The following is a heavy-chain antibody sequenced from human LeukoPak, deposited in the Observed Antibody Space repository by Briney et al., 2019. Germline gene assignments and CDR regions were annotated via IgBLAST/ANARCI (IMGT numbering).Heavy chain of an antibody. J-gene: IGHJ4*02. Sequence: GGSLRLSCAASGFTFSSYTMNWVRQPPGKGLEWVSNIGTSSTTIYYADSVKGRFTISRDNSKNTLYLQMNSLRAEDTAVYYCARSEMATIRFDYWGQGTLVTVSS. D-gene: IGHD5-24*01. CDR1: GFTFSSYT. CDR2: IGTSSTTI. CDR3: ARSEMATIRFDY. V-gene: IGHV3-48*01.